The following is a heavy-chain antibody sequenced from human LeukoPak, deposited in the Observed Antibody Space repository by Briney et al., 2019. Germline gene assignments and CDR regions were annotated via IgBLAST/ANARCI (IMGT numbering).Heavy chain of an antibody. Sequence: SQTLSLTCTVSGGSISSGDYYWSWIRQPPGKGLEWIGYIYYSGSTYYNPSLKSRVTISVDTSKNQFSLKLSSVTAADTAVYYCTRASILTGYAKWGQGTLVTVSS. D-gene: IGHD3-9*01. V-gene: IGHV4-30-4*08. CDR2: IYYSGST. J-gene: IGHJ4*02. CDR3: TRASILTGYAK. CDR1: GGSISSGDYY.